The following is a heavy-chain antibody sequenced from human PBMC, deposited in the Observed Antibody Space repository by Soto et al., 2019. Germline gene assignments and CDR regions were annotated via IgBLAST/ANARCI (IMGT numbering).Heavy chain of an antibody. D-gene: IGHD5-12*01. CDR3: ARGFKWLDY. CDR1: GFTVGTHF. J-gene: IGHJ4*02. Sequence: GGSLRLCCAASGFTVGTHFLTWVRQAPGKGLEWVSVVYSSGSAYYAASVKGRFTISRDNSKNTLYLQMNSLRAEDTAVYYCARGFKWLDYWGQGTLVTVSS. V-gene: IGHV3-53*01. CDR2: VYSSGSA.